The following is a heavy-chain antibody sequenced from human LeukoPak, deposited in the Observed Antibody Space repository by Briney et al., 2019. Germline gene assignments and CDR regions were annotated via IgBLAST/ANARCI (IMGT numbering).Heavy chain of an antibody. V-gene: IGHV1-24*01. J-gene: IGHJ3*02. CDR1: GYRLSDLS. CDR2: FDPADGET. CDR3: ARTRYFDWLSLSHDAFDI. D-gene: IGHD3-9*01. Sequence: GASVKVSCNVSGYRLSDLSMHWVRQTPEKGLEWMGGFDPADGETLYAHKFQGRVTMTEDTSTDTAYMELSSLRSEDTAVYYCARTRYFDWLSLSHDAFDIWGQGTMVTVSS.